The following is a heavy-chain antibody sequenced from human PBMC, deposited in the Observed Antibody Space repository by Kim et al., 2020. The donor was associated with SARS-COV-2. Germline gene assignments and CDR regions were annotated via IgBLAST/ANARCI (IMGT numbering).Heavy chain of an antibody. CDR2: INHSGST. Sequence: SETLSLTCAVYGGSFSGYYWSWIRQPPGKGLEWIGEINHSGSTNYNPSLKSRVTISVDTSKNQFSLKLSSVTAADTAVYYCARATSPYGSGSYSLDYWR. J-gene: IGHJ4*01. CDR3: ARATSPYGSGSYSLDY. CDR1: GGSFSGYY. V-gene: IGHV4-34*01. D-gene: IGHD3-10*01.